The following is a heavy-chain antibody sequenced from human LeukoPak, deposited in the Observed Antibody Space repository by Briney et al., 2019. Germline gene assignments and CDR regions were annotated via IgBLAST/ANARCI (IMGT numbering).Heavy chain of an antibody. Sequence: PGRSLRLSCAASGFTFSSYAMHWVRQAPGKGLEWVAVISYDGSNKYYADSVKGRFTISRDNSKNTLYLQMNGLRAEDTAVYYCARDTVGSSTSFDYWGQGTLVTVSS. D-gene: IGHD2-2*01. V-gene: IGHV3-30*04. CDR3: ARDTVGSSTSFDY. J-gene: IGHJ4*02. CDR1: GFTFSSYA. CDR2: ISYDGSNK.